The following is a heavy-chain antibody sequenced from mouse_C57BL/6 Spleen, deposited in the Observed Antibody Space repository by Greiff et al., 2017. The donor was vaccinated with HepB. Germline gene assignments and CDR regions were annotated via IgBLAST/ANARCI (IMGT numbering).Heavy chain of an antibody. CDR1: GYTFTSYW. Sequence: QVQLQQPGAELVKPGASVKLSCKASGYTFTSYWMQWVKQRPGQGLEWIGEIDPSDSYTNYNQKFKGKATLTVDTSPSTAYMQLSSLTSEDSAVYYCARRWLLPFAYWGQGTLVTVSA. CDR2: IDPSDSYT. D-gene: IGHD2-3*01. CDR3: ARRWLLPFAY. J-gene: IGHJ3*01. V-gene: IGHV1-50*01.